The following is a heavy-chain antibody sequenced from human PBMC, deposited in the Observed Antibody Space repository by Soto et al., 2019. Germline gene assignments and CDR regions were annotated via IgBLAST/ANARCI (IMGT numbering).Heavy chain of an antibody. Sequence: GGSLRLSCAVSGFTFSSYAMHWVRQAPGKGLEYVSAISSNGGSTYYANSVKGRFTISRDNSKNTLYLQMGSLRAEDMAVYYCARNMVRGVIDPDYYYYMDVWGKGTTVTVSS. J-gene: IGHJ6*03. V-gene: IGHV3-64*01. CDR3: ARNMVRGVIDPDYYYYMDV. CDR2: ISSNGGST. D-gene: IGHD3-10*01. CDR1: GFTFSSYA.